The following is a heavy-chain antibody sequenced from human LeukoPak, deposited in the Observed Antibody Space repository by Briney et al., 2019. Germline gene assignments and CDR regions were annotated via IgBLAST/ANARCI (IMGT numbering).Heavy chain of an antibody. CDR3: AKEERGFLDY. V-gene: IGHV3-23*01. D-gene: IGHD3-10*01. Sequence: GSLRLSCAASGFTFRRLAMTWVRQAPGKGLEWVATISASGTYYADPVKGRFFISRDNSRNTLDLQMNSLRAEDTAVYYCAKEERGFLDYWGQGTLVTVSS. J-gene: IGHJ4*02. CDR2: ISASGT. CDR1: GFTFRRLA.